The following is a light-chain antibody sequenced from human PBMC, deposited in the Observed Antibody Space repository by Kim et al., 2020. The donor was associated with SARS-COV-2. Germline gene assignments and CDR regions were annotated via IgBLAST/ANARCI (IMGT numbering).Light chain of an antibody. CDR2: HGS. V-gene: IGKV1-8*01. CDR1: QDINNN. J-gene: IGKJ1*01. CDR3: HQYNTYPWS. Sequence: ASTGDGGTITCRASQDINNNLAWYQQERGETPRLLIQHGSSLRDGVRSRFSGSGSGTDFTLTITSLQPEDFATYYCHQYNTYPWSFGQGTKVDIK.